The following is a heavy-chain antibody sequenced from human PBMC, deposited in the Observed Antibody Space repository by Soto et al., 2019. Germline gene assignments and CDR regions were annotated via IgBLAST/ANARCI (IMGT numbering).Heavy chain of an antibody. CDR3: TTRGEEQRAPQPYYHYYGMDV. CDR1: GFTFSNAW. V-gene: IGHV3-15*01. J-gene: IGHJ6*02. CDR2: IKSKTDGVKT. D-gene: IGHD6-25*01. Sequence: GGSLRLSCAASGFTFSNAWMSWVRQAPGKGLEWVGRIKSKTDGVKTDYAAPAKGRFTISRDDSKNTLYLQMNSRKTEDTAVYYCTTRGEEQRAPQPYYHYYGMDVWGQGTTVTVSS.